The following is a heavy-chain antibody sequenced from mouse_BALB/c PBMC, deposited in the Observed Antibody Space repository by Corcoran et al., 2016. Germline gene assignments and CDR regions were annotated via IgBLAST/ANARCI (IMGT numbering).Heavy chain of an antibody. CDR3: ARGDDYEYFDV. V-gene: IGHV3-6*02. CDR2: ISYDGSN. J-gene: IGHJ1*01. CDR1: GYSITSGYY. Sequence: DVQLQESGPGLVKPSQSLSLTCSVTGYSITSGYYWNWIRQFPGNKLEWMGYISYDGSNNYNPSLKNRISITRDTSKNQFFLKLNSVTTEDTATYYCARGDDYEYFDVWGAATTVTVSS. D-gene: IGHD2-4*01.